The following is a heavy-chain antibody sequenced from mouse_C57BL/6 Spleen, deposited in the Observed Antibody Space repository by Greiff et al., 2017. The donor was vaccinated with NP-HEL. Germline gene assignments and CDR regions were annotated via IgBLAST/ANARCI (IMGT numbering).Heavy chain of an antibody. CDR2: INPNNGGT. J-gene: IGHJ2*01. CDR3: ARPYDYDDYFDY. D-gene: IGHD2-4*01. CDR1: GYTFTDYY. Sequence: EVQLQQSGPELVKPGASVKISCKASGYTFTDYYMNWVKQSHGKSLEWIGDINPNNGGTSYNQKFKGKATLTVDKSSSTAYMELRSLTSEDSAVYYCARPYDYDDYFDYWGQGTTLTVSS. V-gene: IGHV1-26*01.